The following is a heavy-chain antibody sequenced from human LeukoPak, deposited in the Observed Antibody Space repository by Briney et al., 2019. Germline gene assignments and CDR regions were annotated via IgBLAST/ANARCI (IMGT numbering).Heavy chain of an antibody. CDR3: ARAPPHLKGYCSGGSCYLTDSAAFDI. Sequence: ASVKVSCKASGYTFTSYAMNWVRQAPGQGLEWMGWINTNTGNPTYAQGFTGRFVFSLDTSVSTAYLQISSLKAEDTAVYYCARAPPHLKGYCSGGSCYLTDSAAFDIWGQGTTVTVSS. CDR1: GYTFTSYA. CDR2: INTNTGNP. V-gene: IGHV7-4-1*02. D-gene: IGHD2-15*01. J-gene: IGHJ3*02.